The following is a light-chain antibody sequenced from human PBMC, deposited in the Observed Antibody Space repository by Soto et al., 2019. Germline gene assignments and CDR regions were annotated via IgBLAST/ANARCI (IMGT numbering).Light chain of an antibody. V-gene: IGKV3-15*01. Sequence: EIVMTQSPASLSVSPGEGVTLSCRASQTVASNLAWYQQKPGQAPRLLIHGASTRATGVPARFSGSGSGTDFTLTISSRQSEDFAVYYCQQYHNWPPQYTFGQGTKLQIK. CDR3: QQYHNWPPQYT. J-gene: IGKJ2*01. CDR2: GAS. CDR1: QTVASN.